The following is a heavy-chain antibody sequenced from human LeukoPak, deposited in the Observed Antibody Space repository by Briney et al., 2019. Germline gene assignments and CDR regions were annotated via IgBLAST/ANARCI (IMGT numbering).Heavy chain of an antibody. Sequence: SETLSLTCTVSGGSISSYYWSWIRQPPGKGLEWIGYIYYSGSTNYNPSLMSRVTISVDTIKNQFSLKLSSVTAADTGVYYCASYVYYYDSSGPPQRWFDPWGQGTLVTVSS. CDR3: ASYVYYYDSSGPPQRWFDP. D-gene: IGHD3-22*01. CDR1: GGSISSYY. J-gene: IGHJ5*02. CDR2: IYYSGST. V-gene: IGHV4-59*01.